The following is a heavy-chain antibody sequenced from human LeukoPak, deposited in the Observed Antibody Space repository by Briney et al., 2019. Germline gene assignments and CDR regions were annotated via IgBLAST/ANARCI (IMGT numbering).Heavy chain of an antibody. CDR3: SRAVAGRYFDY. CDR2: ISSKAYGGTT. D-gene: IGHD6-19*01. J-gene: IGHJ4*02. Sequence: EPGGSLRLSCTASGFTFGDYAMAWVRQAPGKGLEWVSFISSKAYGGTTEYAASVKGRFTIIRDDSKSIAYLQVNSLKTEDTAVYYCSRAVAGRYFDYWGQGTLVTVPS. CDR1: GFTFGDYA. V-gene: IGHV3-49*04.